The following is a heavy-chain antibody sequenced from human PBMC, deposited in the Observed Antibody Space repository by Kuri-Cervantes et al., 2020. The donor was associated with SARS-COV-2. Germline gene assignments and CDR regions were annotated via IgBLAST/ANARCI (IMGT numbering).Heavy chain of an antibody. CDR2: IYYSGST. CDR1: GGSISSYY. J-gene: IGHJ6*03. Sequence: GSLRLSCTVSGGSISSYYWSWIRQPPGKGLEWIGYIYYSGSTNYNPSLKSRVTISVDTSKNQFSLKLSSVTAADTAVYYCARGNYYYYMDVWGKGNTVNGAS. CDR3: ARGNYYYYMDV. V-gene: IGHV4-59*01.